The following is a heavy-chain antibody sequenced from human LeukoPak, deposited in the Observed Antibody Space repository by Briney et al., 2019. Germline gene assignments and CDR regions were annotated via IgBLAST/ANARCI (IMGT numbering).Heavy chain of an antibody. CDR2: MNANSGNT. V-gene: IGHV1-8*01. J-gene: IGHJ5*02. D-gene: IGHD1-26*01. CDR1: GYTFTSYD. Sequence: EASVKVSCKASGYTFTSYDINWVRQATGQWLEWMGWMNANSGNTGYAQKFQGRVTMTRNTSISTAYMELSSLRSEDTAVYYCARGFIQWELPEGIGFDPWGQGTLVTVSS. CDR3: ARGFIQWELPEGIGFDP.